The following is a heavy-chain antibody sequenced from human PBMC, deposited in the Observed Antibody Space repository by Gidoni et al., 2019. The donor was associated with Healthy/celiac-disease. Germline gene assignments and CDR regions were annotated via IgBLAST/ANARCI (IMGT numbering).Heavy chain of an antibody. Sequence: EVQLVESGGGLVQPGGSLRLSCAASGFTFSNSWMCWVRQAPGRGLEWVANIKQAGSEKYYVDSVKGRFTISRDNAKNSLYLQMNSLRAEDTAVYYCARGLHYYDSSGSTSGGFDIWGQGTMVTVSS. CDR1: GFTFSNSW. CDR3: ARGLHYYDSSGSTSGGFDI. V-gene: IGHV3-7*01. CDR2: IKQAGSEK. D-gene: IGHD3-22*01. J-gene: IGHJ3*02.